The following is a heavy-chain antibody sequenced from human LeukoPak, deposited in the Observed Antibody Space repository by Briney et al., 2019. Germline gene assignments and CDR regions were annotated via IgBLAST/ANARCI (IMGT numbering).Heavy chain of an antibody. J-gene: IGHJ4*02. CDR1: GFTFDDYG. D-gene: IGHD1-26*01. CDR3: ARAFQLRDY. CDR2: IKSDGSST. V-gene: IGHV3-74*01. Sequence: GGSLRLSCAVSGFTFDDYGMSWVRQVPGKGLVWVSRIKSDGSSTSYADSVKGRFTISRDNAKNTLYLQMNSLRAEDTAVYYCARAFQLRDYWGQGTLVTVSS.